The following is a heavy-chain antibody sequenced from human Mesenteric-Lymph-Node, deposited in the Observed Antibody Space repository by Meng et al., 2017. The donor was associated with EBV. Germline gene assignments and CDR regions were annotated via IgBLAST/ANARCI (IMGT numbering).Heavy chain of an antibody. J-gene: IGHJ4*02. Sequence: GRLKPSRTLQLPVATSLASVSSNRTAWNWIRQSPSRGLEWLGRTYYKSKSYNDYAVSVKSRITIISDTSTNQFSLHLNTVTPEDTAVYYYTRDGGLNSGGTRFDYWGQGTLVTVSS. CDR3: TRDGGLNSGGTRFDY. CDR1: LASVSSNRTA. V-gene: IGHV6-1*01. D-gene: IGHD2-15*01. CDR2: TYYKSKSYN.